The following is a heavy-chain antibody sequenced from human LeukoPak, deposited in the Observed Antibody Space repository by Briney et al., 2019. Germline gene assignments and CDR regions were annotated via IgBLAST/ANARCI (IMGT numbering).Heavy chain of an antibody. CDR2: ISAYNGNT. J-gene: IGHJ3*02. CDR1: GYTFTSYG. D-gene: IGHD3-22*01. CDR3: ARRGNYYDSSGHAFDI. Sequence: GASVKVSCKASGYTFTSYGISWVRQAPGQGLEWMGWISAYNGNTNYAQKLRGRVTMTTDTSTSTAYMELRSLRSDDTAVFYCARRGNYYDSSGHAFDIWGQGTMVTVSS. V-gene: IGHV1-18*01.